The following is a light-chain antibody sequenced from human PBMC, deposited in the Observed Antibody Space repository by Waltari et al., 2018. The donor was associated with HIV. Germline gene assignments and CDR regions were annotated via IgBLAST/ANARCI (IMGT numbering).Light chain of an antibody. CDR1: SSDVGSSDL. Sequence: QSALTQPAYVSGSPGQSLTISCTGTSSDVGSSDLLSWYQKHPDKAPKLMIYEVSKRPSGVSNRFSGSKSGNTASLTISGLQAEDEAGYYCCSYAGSSTHVFGGGTKVTVL. J-gene: IGLJ1*01. CDR3: CSYAGSSTHV. V-gene: IGLV2-23*02. CDR2: EVS.